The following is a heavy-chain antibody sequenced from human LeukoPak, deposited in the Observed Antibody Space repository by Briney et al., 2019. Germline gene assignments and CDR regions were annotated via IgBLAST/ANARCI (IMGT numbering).Heavy chain of an antibody. CDR3: ARQEGGSFSI. D-gene: IGHD1-26*01. Sequence: GASVKVSCKASGYTFTGYYMHWVRQAPGQGLEWVGWIDPNRGDTNYAQKFQGRVTMTRDTPISTVHMVLNSLRSDDTAFYYCARQEGGSFSIWGQGTLVIVSS. V-gene: IGHV1-2*02. CDR1: GYTFTGYY. CDR2: IDPNRGDT. J-gene: IGHJ3*02.